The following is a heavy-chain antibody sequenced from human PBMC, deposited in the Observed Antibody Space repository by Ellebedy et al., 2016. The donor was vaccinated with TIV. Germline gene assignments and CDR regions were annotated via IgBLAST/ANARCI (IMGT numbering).Heavy chain of an antibody. J-gene: IGHJ4*02. V-gene: IGHV1-2*02. CDR2: INPNSGVT. D-gene: IGHD3-3*01. CDR1: GYTFTDYY. CDR3: AREPLPSNTQEWTQGFDS. Sequence: AASVKVSCKASGYTFTDYYIHWVRQAPGQGLEWMGWINPNSGVTHFAPRFQGRVTLTRDTSTSTAYMELISLRSDDTAVYYCAREPLPSNTQEWTQGFDSWGQGTLVTVSS.